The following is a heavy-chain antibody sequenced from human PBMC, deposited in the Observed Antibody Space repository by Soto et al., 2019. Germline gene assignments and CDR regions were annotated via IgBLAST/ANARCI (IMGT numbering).Heavy chain of an antibody. Sequence: EVHLVESGGGLVQPGGSLRLSCAASGFTFSSYWMHWVRQAPGKGLVWVSNINSDGSSTNYADSVKGRFTISRDNAKNTLYLHMNSLRAEDTAVYYCARICSGSSCYVPNWGQGTLVTVSS. J-gene: IGHJ4*02. D-gene: IGHD2-15*01. CDR3: ARICSGSSCYVPN. V-gene: IGHV3-74*01. CDR2: INSDGSST. CDR1: GFTFSSYW.